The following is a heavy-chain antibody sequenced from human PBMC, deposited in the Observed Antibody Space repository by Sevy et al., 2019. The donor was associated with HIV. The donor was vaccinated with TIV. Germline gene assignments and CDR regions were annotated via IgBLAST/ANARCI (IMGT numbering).Heavy chain of an antibody. CDR2: ISGSGGST. CDR1: GFTFSSYA. Sequence: GGSLRLSCAASGFTFSSYAMSWVRQAPGKGLEWVSAISGSGGSTYYADSVKGRFTISGDNSKNTLYLQMNSLRAEDTAVYYCAHNYYDSSGYYYFDYWGQGTLVTVSS. D-gene: IGHD3-22*01. J-gene: IGHJ4*02. CDR3: AHNYYDSSGYYYFDY. V-gene: IGHV3-23*01.